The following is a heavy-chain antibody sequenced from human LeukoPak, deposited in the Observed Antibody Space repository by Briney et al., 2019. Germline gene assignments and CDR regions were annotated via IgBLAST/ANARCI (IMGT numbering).Heavy chain of an antibody. Sequence: SETLSLTCAVYGGSFSGYYWSWIRQPPGKGLEWIGEINHSGSTNYNPSLKSRVTISVDTSKNQFSLQLSSVTAADTAVYYCASLTASYDWLLQYWGQGTLVTVSS. CDR1: GGSFSGYY. V-gene: IGHV4-34*01. D-gene: IGHD3-9*01. CDR2: INHSGST. J-gene: IGHJ4*02. CDR3: ASLTASYDWLLQY.